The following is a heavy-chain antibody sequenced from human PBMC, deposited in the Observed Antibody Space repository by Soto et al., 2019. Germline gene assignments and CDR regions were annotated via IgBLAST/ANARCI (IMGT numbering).Heavy chain of an antibody. D-gene: IGHD6-25*01. CDR2: ISAYNGNT. Sequence: ASWKASRDTFKSYAIRLSQHSPGQGLEWMGWISAYNGNTNYAQKLQGRVTMTTDTSTSTAYMELRSLRSDDTAVYYCAGNSAPQRPSGYYGIDVWDQGTTATVSS. V-gene: IGHV1-18*01. CDR1: RDTFKSYA. J-gene: IGHJ6*02. CDR3: AGNSAPQRPSGYYGIDV.